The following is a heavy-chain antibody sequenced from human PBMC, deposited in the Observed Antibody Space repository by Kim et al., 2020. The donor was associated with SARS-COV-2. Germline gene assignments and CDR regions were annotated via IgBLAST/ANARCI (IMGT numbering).Heavy chain of an antibody. J-gene: IGHJ4*02. CDR3: ARHGSGGSRFDY. V-gene: IGHV3-66*04. D-gene: IGHD6-19*01. Sequence: YSADSVKGRSTISRDSTKNTLDLQMNSRRAEDTAVYYCARHGSGGSRFDYWGQGTLVTVSS.